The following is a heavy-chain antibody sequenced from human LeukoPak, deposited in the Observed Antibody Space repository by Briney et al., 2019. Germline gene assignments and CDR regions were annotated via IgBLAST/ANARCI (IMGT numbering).Heavy chain of an antibody. J-gene: IGHJ4*02. CDR1: GYTFTSYY. D-gene: IGHD3-9*01. CDR3: ARDHPGGYFDWSQHFDY. CDR2: INSSGGST. V-gene: IGHV1-46*01. Sequence: ASVKVSCKASGYTFTSYYMHWVRQAPGQGLEWMGIINSSGGSTSYAQKFQGRVTMTRDTSTSTVYMELSSLRSEDTAVYYCARDHPGGYFDWSQHFDYWGQGTLVTVSS.